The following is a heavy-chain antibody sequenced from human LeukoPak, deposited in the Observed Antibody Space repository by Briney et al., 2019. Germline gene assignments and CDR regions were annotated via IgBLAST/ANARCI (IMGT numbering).Heavy chain of an antibody. CDR2: INHSGST. CDR1: GGSFSGYY. V-gene: IGHV4-34*01. Sequence: SSETLSLTCAVYGGSFSGYYWSWIRQPPGKGLEWIGEINHSGSTNYNPSLKSRVTISVDTSKNQFSLKLSSVTAADTAVYYCARGRGYNWNPGLGYWGQGTLVTVSS. D-gene: IGHD1-20*01. J-gene: IGHJ4*02. CDR3: ARGRGYNWNPGLGY.